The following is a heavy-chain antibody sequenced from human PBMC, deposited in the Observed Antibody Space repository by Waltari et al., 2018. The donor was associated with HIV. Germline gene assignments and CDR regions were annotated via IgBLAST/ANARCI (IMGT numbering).Heavy chain of an antibody. CDR2: ISRDSRYI. D-gene: IGHD3-16*01. CDR3: VRGGEGTYGDY. Sequence: DVQLVESGGGLVKPGGSLSFACSGPGLRFTYDSMNWVRQASGKGLEWVSSISRDSRYIYYADSVKGRFTISRDNARNSLFLQMNSLRADDTAVYYCVRGGEGTYGDYWGQGTLVTVSS. J-gene: IGHJ4*02. V-gene: IGHV3-21*01. CDR1: GLRFTYDS.